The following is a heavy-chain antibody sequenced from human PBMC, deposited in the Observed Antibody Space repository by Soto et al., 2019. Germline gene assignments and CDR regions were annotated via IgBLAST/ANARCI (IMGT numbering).Heavy chain of an antibody. CDR3: ARHFVAVVIKGWGY. V-gene: IGHV4-39*01. J-gene: IGHJ4*02. CDR1: GGSIDRSNYY. Sequence: SETLSLTCTVSGGSIDRSNYYWDWIRQPPGKGLEWIGTTYYNGNAYYNPSLQSRVTMSVDTSKNQFSPKLISVTAADTAVYYCARHFVAVVIKGWGYWGQGTLVTVSS. D-gene: IGHD3-22*01. CDR2: TYYNGNA.